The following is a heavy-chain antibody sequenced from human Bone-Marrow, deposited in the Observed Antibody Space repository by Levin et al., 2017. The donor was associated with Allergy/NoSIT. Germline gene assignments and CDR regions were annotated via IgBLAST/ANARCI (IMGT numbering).Heavy chain of an antibody. J-gene: IGHJ5*01. Sequence: GASVKVSCKASGGTSSSDTISWVRQAPGRGLEWMGRIIANLGLIRYAQEFQGRVTFTADKATTTVYMELSSLRSDDTAVYYCATSVTFNVNWFDSWGLGTLVIVSS. CDR1: GGTSSSDT. CDR3: ATSVTFNVNWFDS. CDR2: IIANLGLI. D-gene: IGHD3-10*01. V-gene: IGHV1-69*02.